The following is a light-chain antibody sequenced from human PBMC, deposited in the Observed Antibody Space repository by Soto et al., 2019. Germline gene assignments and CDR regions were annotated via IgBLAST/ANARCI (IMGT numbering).Light chain of an antibody. Sequence: DIQMTQAPSALSASVGDSITSTCRASQGSSNYLAWDQQNPGKVPELLSYGASTLHSGVPSRFSGSGSGTEFTLTISGLQPDDVATYYCQKYNRASLTFGGGTKVEIK. J-gene: IGKJ4*01. CDR1: QGSSNY. V-gene: IGKV1-27*01. CDR2: GAS. CDR3: QKYNRASLT.